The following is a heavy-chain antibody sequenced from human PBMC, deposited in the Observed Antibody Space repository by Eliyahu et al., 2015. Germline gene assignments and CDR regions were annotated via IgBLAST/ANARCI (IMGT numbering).Heavy chain of an antibody. V-gene: IGHV2-70*04. D-gene: IGHD4-17*01. CDR3: ARLSGDYGKNYCDY. J-gene: IGHJ4*02. CDR1: GFSLSTSGXR. CDR2: IDWDDDK. Sequence: QVTLKESGPALVKPTQTLTLTCTFXGFSLSTSGXRVXWIRQPPGKALEWLARIDWDDDKFYSTSLKTRLTISKDTSKNQVVLTMTNMDPVDTATYYCARLSGDYGKNYCDYWGQGTLVTVSS.